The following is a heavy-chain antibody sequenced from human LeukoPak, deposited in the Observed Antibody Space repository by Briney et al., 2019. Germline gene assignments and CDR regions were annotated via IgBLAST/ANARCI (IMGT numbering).Heavy chain of an antibody. CDR1: GYTFTGCY. CDR3: ARLSGSSGYYYLDY. D-gene: IGHD3-22*01. V-gene: IGHV1-2*02. Sequence: ASVKVSCKASGYTFTGCYMHWVRQAPGQGLEWMGWINPNSGGTNYAQKFQGRVTMTRDTSISTAYMELSRLRSDDTAVYYCARLSGSSGYYYLDYWGQGTLVTVSS. CDR2: INPNSGGT. J-gene: IGHJ4*02.